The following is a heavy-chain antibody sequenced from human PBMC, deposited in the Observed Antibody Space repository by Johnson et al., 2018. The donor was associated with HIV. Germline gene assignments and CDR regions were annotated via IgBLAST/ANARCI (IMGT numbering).Heavy chain of an antibody. CDR2: NPNGGIT. CDR3: AKVVGWGNGYNHDAFDM. D-gene: IGHD5-24*01. Sequence: VQLVESVGGLIQPGGSLRLSCAASGFTVSSNFMSWVRQAPGNALELVGQVNPNGGITYLIDSGKDRFTISRDNSKNTLFLQMNSLRAEDTAVYYCAKVVGWGNGYNHDAFDMCGQGTMVTVSS. V-gene: IGHV3-66*03. CDR1: GFTVSSNF. J-gene: IGHJ3*02.